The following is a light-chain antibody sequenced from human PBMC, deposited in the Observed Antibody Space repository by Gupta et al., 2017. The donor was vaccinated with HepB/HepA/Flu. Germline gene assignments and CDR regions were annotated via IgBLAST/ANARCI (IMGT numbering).Light chain of an antibody. Sequence: DIQMTQSPSSLSASVGDRVTITCRASQRISSYLNWYQQKPGKAPKLLIYAASSLQSGVPSRFSGSRSGADFTLTISRLQPEDFATYYCRQSYSTPGSFGQGTKLEIK. CDR3: RQSYSTPGS. CDR1: QRISSY. V-gene: IGKV1-39*01. J-gene: IGKJ2*04. CDR2: AAS.